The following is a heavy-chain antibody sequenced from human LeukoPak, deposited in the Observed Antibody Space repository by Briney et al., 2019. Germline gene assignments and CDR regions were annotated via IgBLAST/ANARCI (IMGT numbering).Heavy chain of an antibody. CDR3: ARDLGSAYDTQQP. Sequence: ASVKVSCKASGYTFTSYDINWVRQATGQGLEWMGWMNPNSGNTGYAQNFQARVTIARDTSASTAYMELSSLRSEDTAVYYCARDLGSAYDTQQPWGQGTLVTVSS. CDR2: MNPNSGNT. J-gene: IGHJ5*02. V-gene: IGHV1-8*03. CDR1: GYTFTSYD. D-gene: IGHD3-22*01.